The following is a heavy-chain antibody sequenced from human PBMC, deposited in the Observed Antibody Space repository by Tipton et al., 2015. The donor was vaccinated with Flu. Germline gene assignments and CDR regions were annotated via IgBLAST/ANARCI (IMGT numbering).Heavy chain of an antibody. CDR2: IYNSGST. V-gene: IGHV4-39*07. CDR1: GGSISSRSYY. D-gene: IGHD1-20*01. Sequence: LRLSCTVSGGSISSRSYYWGWIRQPPGKGLEWIGNIYNSGSTYYNPSLKSRVTISVDTSKNQFSLNLNSVTAADTALYYCTRDLRYKWNEGSAFDIWGQGTMVTVSS. CDR3: TRDLRYKWNEGSAFDI. J-gene: IGHJ3*02.